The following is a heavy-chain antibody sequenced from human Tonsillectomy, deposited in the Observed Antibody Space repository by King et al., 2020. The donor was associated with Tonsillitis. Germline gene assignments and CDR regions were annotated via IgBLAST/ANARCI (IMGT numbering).Heavy chain of an antibody. CDR3: ARGHGDFIYYYNGMDV. Sequence: VQLVESGGGLVQPGGSLRLSCAASGFTFSSYSMNWVRQAPGKGLEWVSYISSSSSIIYYADSVKGRFTISRDNAKNSLYLQMNSLRAEDTAAYYCARGHGDFIYYYNGMDVWGQGTTGSVS. D-gene: IGHD3-10*01. CDR1: GFTFSSYS. V-gene: IGHV3-48*01. J-gene: IGHJ6*02. CDR2: ISSSSSII.